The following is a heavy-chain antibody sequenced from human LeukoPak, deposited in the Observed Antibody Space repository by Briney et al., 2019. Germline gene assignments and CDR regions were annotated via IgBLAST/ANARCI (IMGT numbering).Heavy chain of an antibody. CDR1: GFTFSGYA. D-gene: IGHD2-2*01. V-gene: IGHV3-48*03. CDR3: AREGDCSSTSCYPHDAFDI. Sequence: GGSLRLSCAASGFTFSGYAMHWVRQAPGKGLEWVSYISSSGSTIYYADSVKGRFTISRDNAKNSLYLQMNSLRAEDTAVYYCAREGDCSSTSCYPHDAFDIWGQGTMVTVSS. J-gene: IGHJ3*02. CDR2: ISSSGSTI.